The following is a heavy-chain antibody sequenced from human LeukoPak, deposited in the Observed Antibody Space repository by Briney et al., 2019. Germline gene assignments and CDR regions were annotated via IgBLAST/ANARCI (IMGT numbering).Heavy chain of an antibody. J-gene: IGHJ4*02. V-gene: IGHV3-48*03. CDR2: ISSSGSAK. Sequence: GGSLRLSCAASGFTFSSYEMNWVRQAPGKGLEWVSYISSSGSAKYYADSVRGRFTISRDNAENSLYLQMNSLRTEDTAVYYCASGHIAYFDHWGQGTLVTVSS. CDR1: GFTFSSYE. CDR3: ASGHIAYFDH. D-gene: IGHD6-13*01.